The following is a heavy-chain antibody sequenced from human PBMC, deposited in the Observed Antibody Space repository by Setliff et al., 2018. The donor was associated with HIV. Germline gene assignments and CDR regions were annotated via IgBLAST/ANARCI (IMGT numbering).Heavy chain of an antibody. J-gene: IGHJ6*02. Sequence: GGSLRLSCAASGFTFNNYCMTWVRQAPGKGLEWVALISYDGSTKDYADSVKGRSTISRDNSKNTLYLQMNSLRAEDTAVYYCARGGGPLVASYYYYGMDVWGQGTTVTVSS. CDR2: ISYDGSTK. CDR3: ARGGGPLVASYYYYGMDV. V-gene: IGHV3-30*03. CDR1: GFTFNNYC. D-gene: IGHD2-21*01.